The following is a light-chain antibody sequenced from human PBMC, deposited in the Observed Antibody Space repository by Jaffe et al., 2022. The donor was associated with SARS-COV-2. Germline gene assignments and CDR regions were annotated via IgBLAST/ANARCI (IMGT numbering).Light chain of an antibody. V-gene: IGKV3-20*01. J-gene: IGKJ2*02. CDR1: QSVSSSY. Sequence: EIVLTQSPGTLSLSPGERATLSCRASQSVSSSYLAWYQQKPGQAPRLLIYGASSRATGIPDRFSGSGSGTDFTLTISRLEPEDFAVYYCQHYGSSPCTFGQGTKLEIE. CDR2: GAS. CDR3: QHYGSSPCT.